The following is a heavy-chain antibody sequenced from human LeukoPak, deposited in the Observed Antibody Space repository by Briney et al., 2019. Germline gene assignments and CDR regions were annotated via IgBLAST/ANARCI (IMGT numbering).Heavy chain of an antibody. CDR1: GGSISSYY. D-gene: IGHD3-10*01. J-gene: IGHJ3*02. Sequence: SETLSLTCTVSGGSISSYYWSWIRQPPGKGLEWIGYIYYSGSTNYNPSLKSRVTISVDTSKNQFSLKLSSVTAADPAVYYCARTAGKRDAFDIWGQGTMVTVSS. V-gene: IGHV4-59*01. CDR2: IYYSGST. CDR3: ARTAGKRDAFDI.